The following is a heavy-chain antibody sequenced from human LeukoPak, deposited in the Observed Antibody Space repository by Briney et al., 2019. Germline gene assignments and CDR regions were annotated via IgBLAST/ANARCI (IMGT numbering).Heavy chain of an antibody. Sequence: GGSLRLSCAASGFTFSNYEMNWVRQAPGKGLEWVSYISSSGTTIYYTDSVKGRFTISRDNAKNSLYLQMNSLRAEDTAVYYCARDPPDSYGSGNFDYWGQGTLVTVSS. V-gene: IGHV3-48*03. CDR2: ISSSGTTI. D-gene: IGHD5-18*01. J-gene: IGHJ4*02. CDR3: ARDPPDSYGSGNFDY. CDR1: GFTFSNYE.